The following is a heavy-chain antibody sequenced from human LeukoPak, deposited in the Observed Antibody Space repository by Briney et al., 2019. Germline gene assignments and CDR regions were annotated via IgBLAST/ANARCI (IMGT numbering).Heavy chain of an antibody. V-gene: IGHV3-33*01. CDR3: ARDAGRYFDWLGY. CDR2: IWYDGSNK. CDR1: GFTFSSYG. D-gene: IGHD3-9*01. J-gene: IGHJ4*02. Sequence: GSLRLSCAASGFTFSSYGMHWVRQAPGKGLEWVAVIWYDGSNKYYADSVKGRFTISSDNSKNTLYLQMNSLRAEDTAVYYCARDAGRYFDWLGYWGQGTLVTVSS.